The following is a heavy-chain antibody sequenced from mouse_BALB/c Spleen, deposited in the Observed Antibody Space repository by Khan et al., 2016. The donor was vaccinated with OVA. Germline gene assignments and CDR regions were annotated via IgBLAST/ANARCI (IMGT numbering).Heavy chain of an antibody. J-gene: IGHJ3*01. CDR2: ISYSGRT. CDR1: GYSITSDYA. V-gene: IGHV3-2*02. Sequence: EVQLQESGPGLVKPSQSLSLTCTVTGYSITSDYAWNWIRQFPGNKLEWMGYISYSGRTSYNPSRKSRISVTRDTSKNQFFLQLNSVTTEDTATYDCAMGRTYWGQGTLVTVSA. D-gene: IGHD4-1*01. CDR3: AMGRTY.